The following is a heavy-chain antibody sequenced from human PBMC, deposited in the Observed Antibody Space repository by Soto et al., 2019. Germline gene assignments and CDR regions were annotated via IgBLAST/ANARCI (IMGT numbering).Heavy chain of an antibody. V-gene: IGHV1-58*01. Sequence: SVKVSCKASGFTFTHSAVQWVRQARGQRLEWIGWIVVGSGNTNYAQKFQERVTITRDMSTSTAYMELSSLRSEDTAMYYCAAGSGFSSGPDYWGQGTLVTVSS. CDR2: IVVGSGNT. CDR3: AAGSGFSSGPDY. D-gene: IGHD6-19*01. J-gene: IGHJ4*02. CDR1: GFTFTHSA.